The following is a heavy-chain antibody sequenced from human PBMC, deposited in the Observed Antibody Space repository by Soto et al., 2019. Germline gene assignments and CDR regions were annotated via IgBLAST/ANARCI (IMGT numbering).Heavy chain of an antibody. CDR3: ARGLPNYSSFDS. Sequence: EVQLVESGGCLDQPGESLRLSCAASGFTFSSYWMHWIRQAPGKGLVCVSRVSSDGSSTVYANSVKGRLTISRDNAKNTLYLQMNSLSDEDTAVYYCARGLPNYSSFDSWGQGTLVTVSS. CDR1: GFTFSSYW. V-gene: IGHV3-74*01. CDR2: VSSDGSST. D-gene: IGHD4-4*01. J-gene: IGHJ4*02.